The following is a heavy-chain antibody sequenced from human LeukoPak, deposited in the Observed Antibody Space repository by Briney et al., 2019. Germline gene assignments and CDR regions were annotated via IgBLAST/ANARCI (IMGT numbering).Heavy chain of an antibody. J-gene: IGHJ4*02. CDR1: GGTFNSYA. Sequence: ASVKVSCKASGGTFNSYAISWVRQAPGQGLEWVGRIIPIFGTPNYAQKFQGRVTITTDESTSTAYMDLSSLRSEDTAVYYCARDRQYCSGGSCYFDYWGQGILVTVSS. D-gene: IGHD2-15*01. CDR2: IIPIFGTP. V-gene: IGHV1-69*05. CDR3: ARDRQYCSGGSCYFDY.